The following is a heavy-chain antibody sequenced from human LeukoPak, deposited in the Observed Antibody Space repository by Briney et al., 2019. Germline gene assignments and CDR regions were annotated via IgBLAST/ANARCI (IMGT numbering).Heavy chain of an antibody. V-gene: IGHV4-59*01. Sequence: ETLSLTCTVSGGSISSYYWSWIRQPPGKGLEWIGYIYYSGSTNYNPSLKSRVTISVDTSKNQSSLKLSSVTAADTAVYYCARGGSSGWYLAYYYYGMDVWGQGTTVTVSS. CDR2: IYYSGST. J-gene: IGHJ6*02. D-gene: IGHD6-19*01. CDR1: GGSISSYY. CDR3: ARGGSSGWYLAYYYYGMDV.